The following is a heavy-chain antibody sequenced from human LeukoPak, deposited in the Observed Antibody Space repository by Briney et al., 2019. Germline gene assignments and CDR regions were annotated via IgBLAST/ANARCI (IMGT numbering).Heavy chain of an antibody. Sequence: EASVKVSCKASGYTFSGYYIHWVRQAPGQGLEWMGWINPNSGGTNYAQKFQGGVTMTRDTSITTAYMELSRLRYDDTALYYCARLGIVPAGIDYWGQGTLLTVSS. J-gene: IGHJ4*02. CDR2: INPNSGGT. CDR3: ARLGIVPAGIDY. V-gene: IGHV1-2*02. D-gene: IGHD6-13*01. CDR1: GYTFSGYY.